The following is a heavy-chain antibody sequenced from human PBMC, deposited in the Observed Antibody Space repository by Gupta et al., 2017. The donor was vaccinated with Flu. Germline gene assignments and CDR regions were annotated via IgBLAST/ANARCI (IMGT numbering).Heavy chain of an antibody. J-gene: IGHJ6*02. Sequence: EVQVLASGGGLVKAGGPLRLSCAPSGFTFSSHRMNWVRRAPGKGLEWVSSMSSEIRDIYNANSVKGRYTSSRDNAKSTLYQKMNSLRAEETAGYYCARISLSDLAMDVWGQGTTVTVSS. CDR2: MSSEIRDI. CDR1: GFTFSSHR. CDR3: ARISLSDLAMDV. D-gene: IGHD2/OR15-2a*01. V-gene: IGHV3-21*01.